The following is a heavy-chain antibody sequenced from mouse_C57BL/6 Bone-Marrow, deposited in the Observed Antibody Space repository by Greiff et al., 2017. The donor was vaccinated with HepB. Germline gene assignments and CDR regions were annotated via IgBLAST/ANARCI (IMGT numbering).Heavy chain of an antibody. J-gene: IGHJ3*01. D-gene: IGHD1-1*01. CDR2: INSDGGST. Sequence: EVKLMESGGGLVQPGESLKLSCESNEYEFPSHDMSWVRKTPEKRLELVAAINSDGGSTYYPDTMERRFIISRDNTKKPLYLQMSSLRSEDTALYYCARPFLTSAWFAYWGQGTLVTVSA. CDR3: ARPFLTSAWFAY. V-gene: IGHV5-2*01. CDR1: EYEFPSHD.